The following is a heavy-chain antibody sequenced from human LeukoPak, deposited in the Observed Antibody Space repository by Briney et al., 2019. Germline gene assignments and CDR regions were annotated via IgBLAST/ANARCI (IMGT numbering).Heavy chain of an antibody. J-gene: IGHJ2*01. V-gene: IGHV3-30*02. CDR3: AKDREDSAMISGVFDL. CDR2: IRYDGSNK. Sequence: PGGSLRLSCAASGFTFSSYGMHWVRQAPGKGLEWVAFIRYDGSNKYYADSVEGRFTISRDNSKNTVSLQLSSLRVEDTAVYFCAKDREDSAMISGVFDLWGRGTLVTVSS. D-gene: IGHD5-18*01. CDR1: GFTFSSYG.